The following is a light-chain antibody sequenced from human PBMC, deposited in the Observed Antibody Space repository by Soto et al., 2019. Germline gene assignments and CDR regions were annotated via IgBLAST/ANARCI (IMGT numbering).Light chain of an antibody. J-gene: IGKJ1*01. V-gene: IGKV3-20*01. CDR3: QQYGLSRWT. Sequence: EIVLTQSPGTLSLSPGERATLSCRASQSVSSTYLAWYQQKPGQSPRLLIYGTSNRATGIPDRFSGSGSGTDSTLTISRLEPEDFAVYYCQQYGLSRWTFGQGTKVDIK. CDR2: GTS. CDR1: QSVSSTY.